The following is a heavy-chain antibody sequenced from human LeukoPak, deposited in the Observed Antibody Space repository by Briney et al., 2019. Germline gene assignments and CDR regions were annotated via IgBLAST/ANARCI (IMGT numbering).Heavy chain of an antibody. V-gene: IGHV3-48*03. CDR2: ISSSGSTR. CDR3: ARDNYSGSRYFDY. D-gene: IGHD1-26*01. J-gene: IGHJ4*02. Sequence: GGSLRLSCAASGFTSSSYEMNWVRQAPGKGLEWVSYISSSGSTRYYADSVKGRFTISRDNAKNSLYLQMDRLRAEDTAVYYCARDNYSGSRYFDYWGQGTLVTVSS. CDR1: GFTSSSYE.